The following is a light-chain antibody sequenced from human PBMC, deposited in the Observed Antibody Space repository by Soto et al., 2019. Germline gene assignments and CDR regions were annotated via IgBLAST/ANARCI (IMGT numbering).Light chain of an antibody. V-gene: IGLV7-46*01. CDR1: TGAVTSGHY. CDR2: DTN. J-gene: IGLJ3*02. CDR3: LLSYSGSKV. Sequence: QAVVTQEPSLTVSPGGTVTLPCGSSTGAVTSGHYPDWFQQKPGQAPRTLIYDTNNKHSWTPARFSGSLLGGQAALTLSGAQPEDEAEYYCLLSYSGSKVFGGGTKLTVL.